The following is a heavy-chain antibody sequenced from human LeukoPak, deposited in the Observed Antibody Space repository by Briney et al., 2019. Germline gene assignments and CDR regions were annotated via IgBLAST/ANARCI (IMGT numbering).Heavy chain of an antibody. Sequence: GGSLRLSCAASGLTFSGSAMHWVRQASGKGLEWVGRIRSKANSYATAYAASVKGRFTISRDDSKNTAYLQMNSLKTEDTAVYYCWVGATRGAFDIWGQGTMVTVSS. CDR1: GLTFSGSA. CDR3: WVGATRGAFDI. V-gene: IGHV3-73*01. J-gene: IGHJ3*02. CDR2: IRSKANSYAT. D-gene: IGHD1-26*01.